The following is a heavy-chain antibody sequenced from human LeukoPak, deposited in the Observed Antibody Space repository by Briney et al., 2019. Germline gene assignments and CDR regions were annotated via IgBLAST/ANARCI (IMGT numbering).Heavy chain of an antibody. CDR3: ARASTHYSNYERENNWFDP. V-gene: IGHV4-4*02. CDR2: IYHSGST. D-gene: IGHD4-11*01. J-gene: IGHJ5*02. CDR1: GGSISSSNW. Sequence: PSETLSLTCAVSGGSISSSNWWSWVRQPPGKGLEWIGEIYHSGSTNYNPSLKSLVTISVDKSKNQFSLKLSSVTAADTAVYYCARASTHYSNYERENNWFDPWGQGTLVTVSS.